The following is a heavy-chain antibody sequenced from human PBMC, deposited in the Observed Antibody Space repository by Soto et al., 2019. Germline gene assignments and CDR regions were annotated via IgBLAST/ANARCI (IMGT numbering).Heavy chain of an antibody. D-gene: IGHD3-22*01. CDR1: GFTFSSYA. J-gene: IGHJ4*02. CDR3: AKYIDYCDSSGPDY. Sequence: GGSLRLSCAASGFTFSSYAMSWVRQAPGKGLEWVSAISGSGGSTYYADSVKGRFTISRDNSKNTLYLQMNSLRAEDTAAYYCAKYIDYCDSSGPDYWGQGTLVTVSS. CDR2: ISGSGGST. V-gene: IGHV3-23*01.